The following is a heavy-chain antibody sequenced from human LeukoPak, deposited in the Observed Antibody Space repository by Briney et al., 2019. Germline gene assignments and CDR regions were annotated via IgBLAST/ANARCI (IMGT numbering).Heavy chain of an antibody. Sequence: PGGSLRLSCAASGFTFSNAWMSWVRQAPGKGLEWVGRIKSKTDGGTTDYAAPVKGRFTISRDGSKNTLYLQMNSLKTEDTAVYYCTTHPPRTNFDWLSSMRDYWGQGTLVTVSS. J-gene: IGHJ4*02. CDR2: IKSKTDGGTT. D-gene: IGHD3-9*01. CDR3: TTHPPRTNFDWLSSMRDY. CDR1: GFTFSNAW. V-gene: IGHV3-15*01.